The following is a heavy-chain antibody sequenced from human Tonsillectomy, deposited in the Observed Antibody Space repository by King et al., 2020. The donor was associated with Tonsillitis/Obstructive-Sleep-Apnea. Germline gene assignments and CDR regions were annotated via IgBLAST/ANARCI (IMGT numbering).Heavy chain of an antibody. CDR2: ISYDGSNK. V-gene: IGHV3-30*18. Sequence: VQLVESGGGVVQPGRSLRLSCAASGFTFSSYGMHWVRQAPGKGLEWVAVISYDGSNKYYADSVKGRFTISRDNSKNTLYLQMNSLRAEDTAVYYCAKDFPAATSAGMDYLGQGTLVTVSS. J-gene: IGHJ4*02. CDR3: AKDFPAATSAGMDY. D-gene: IGHD2-15*01. CDR1: GFTFSSYG.